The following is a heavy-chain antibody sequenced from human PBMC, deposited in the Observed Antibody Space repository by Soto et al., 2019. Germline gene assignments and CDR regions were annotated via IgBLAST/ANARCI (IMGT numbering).Heavy chain of an antibody. V-gene: IGHV3-9*01. J-gene: IGHJ5*01. CDR2: IGWNGRDI. CDR1: GFIFDNYA. D-gene: IGHD1-1*01. Sequence: GGSLRLSCAASGFIFDNYAMYWVRQAPGKGLEWVSGIGWNGRDIDYADSVRGRFTISRDNAKNSLYLQMNSLRAEDTALYYCAKPSAALKPAAGTWFDSWGQGALVTVSS. CDR3: AKPSAALKPAAGTWFDS.